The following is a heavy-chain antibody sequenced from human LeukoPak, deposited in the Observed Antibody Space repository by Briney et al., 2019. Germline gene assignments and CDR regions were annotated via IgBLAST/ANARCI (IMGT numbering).Heavy chain of an antibody. CDR3: ARQGFWSGFHYYYYMDV. Sequence: GESLKISCKGSGYRFTTYWIGWVRQMPGKGLEWMGIIYPGDSDTRYSPSFQGQVTISADKSISTAYLQWSSLKASDTAMYYCARQGFWSGFHYYYYMDVWGKGTTVTVSS. CDR1: GYRFTTYW. CDR2: IYPGDSDT. V-gene: IGHV5-51*01. D-gene: IGHD3-3*01. J-gene: IGHJ6*03.